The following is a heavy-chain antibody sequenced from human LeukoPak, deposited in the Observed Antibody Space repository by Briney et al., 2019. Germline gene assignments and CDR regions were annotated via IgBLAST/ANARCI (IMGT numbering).Heavy chain of an antibody. J-gene: IGHJ4*02. CDR3: ARVGYSDFWSGYYWDY. Sequence: GASLRLSCAASGFTFNRYSMNWVRQAPGKGLEWISYISSSGTAIYYADSVQGRFIISRDNARNSLYLQMNSLRAEDTAVYYCARVGYSDFWSGYYWDYWGQGTLATVSS. V-gene: IGHV3-48*01. CDR2: ISSSGTAI. D-gene: IGHD3-3*01. CDR1: GFTFNRYS.